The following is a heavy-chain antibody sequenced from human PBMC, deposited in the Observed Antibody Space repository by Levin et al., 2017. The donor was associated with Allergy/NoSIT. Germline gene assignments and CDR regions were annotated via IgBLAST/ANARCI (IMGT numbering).Heavy chain of an antibody. CDR2: IIPILGIA. D-gene: IGHD3-9*01. CDR3: VVMLVIPSVSIM. Sequence: SVKVSCKASGGIFSNHAISWVRQAPGQGLEWMGRIIPILGIANYAEKFQGRVTITADKSTSTAYMELSSLTSDDTAVFYCVVMLVIPSVSIMWGQGTLITVSS. J-gene: IGHJ4*02. CDR1: GGIFSNHA. V-gene: IGHV1-69*04.